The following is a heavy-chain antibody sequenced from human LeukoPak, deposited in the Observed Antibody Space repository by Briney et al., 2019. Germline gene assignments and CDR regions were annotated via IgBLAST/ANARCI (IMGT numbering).Heavy chain of an antibody. CDR1: GGSVSSGSYY. CDR2: IYYSGSP. J-gene: IGHJ4*02. Sequence: PSETLSLTCTVSGGSVSSGSYYWSWIRQPPGKGLEWIGYIYYSGSPNYNPSLKSRVTISVDTSKNQFSLKLSSVTAADTAVYYCAREAGIAAAGTGVGTFDYWGQGTLVTVSS. D-gene: IGHD6-13*01. V-gene: IGHV4-61*01. CDR3: AREAGIAAAGTGVGTFDY.